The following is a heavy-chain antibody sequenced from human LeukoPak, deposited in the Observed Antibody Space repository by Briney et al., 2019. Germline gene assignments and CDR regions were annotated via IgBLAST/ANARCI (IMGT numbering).Heavy chain of an antibody. Sequence: GASVKASCKASGYTFTNYGISWVRQAPGQRLEWMGWISAYNDNTNYAQKFQDRVTMTTDTSTSTAYMELMSLRSDDTAMYYCARVGISYFDLLLSDYWGQGTLVTVSS. CDR2: ISAYNDNT. CDR3: ARVGISYFDLLLSDY. CDR1: GYTFTNYG. V-gene: IGHV1-18*04. D-gene: IGHD3-9*01. J-gene: IGHJ4*02.